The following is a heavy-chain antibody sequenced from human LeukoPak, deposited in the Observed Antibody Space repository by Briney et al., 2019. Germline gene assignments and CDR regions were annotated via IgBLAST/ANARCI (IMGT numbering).Heavy chain of an antibody. CDR3: ARINYYGSAFDP. D-gene: IGHD3-10*01. CDR1: GGTFSSYA. CDR2: IIPIFGTA. J-gene: IGHJ5*02. V-gene: IGHV1-69*13. Sequence: SVKISCKASGGTFSSYAISWVRQAPGQGLEWMGGIIPIFGTANYAQKFQGRITITADESTSTAYMELSSLRSEDTAVYYCARINYYGSAFDPWGQGTLVTVSS.